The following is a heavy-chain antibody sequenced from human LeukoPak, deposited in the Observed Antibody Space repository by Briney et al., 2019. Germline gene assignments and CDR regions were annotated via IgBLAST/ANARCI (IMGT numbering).Heavy chain of an antibody. D-gene: IGHD3-22*01. CDR3: ARDRGIVVVITPNWFDP. J-gene: IGHJ5*02. V-gene: IGHV4-39*07. CDR1: GGSISSSSYY. CDR2: IYYSGST. Sequence: SETLSLTCTVSGGSISSSSYYWGWIRQPPGKGLEWIGSIYYSGSTYYNPSLKSRVTISVDTSKNQFSLKLSSVTAADTAVYYCARDRGIVVVITPNWFDPWGQGTLVTVSS.